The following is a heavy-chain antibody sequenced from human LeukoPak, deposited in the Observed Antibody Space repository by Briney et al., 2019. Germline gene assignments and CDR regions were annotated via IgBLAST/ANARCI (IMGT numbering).Heavy chain of an antibody. V-gene: IGHV4-39*01. CDR2: IYYSGST. CDR1: AGSISSSSYY. D-gene: IGHD6-13*01. CDR3: ARRKDPAAPLAYFDY. J-gene: IGHJ4*02. Sequence: SETLSLTCTVSAGSISSSSYYWGWIRQPPGKGLEWIGSIYYSGSTYYNPSLKSRVTISVDTSKNQFSLKLSSVTAADTAVYYCARRKDPAAPLAYFDYWGQGTLVTVSP.